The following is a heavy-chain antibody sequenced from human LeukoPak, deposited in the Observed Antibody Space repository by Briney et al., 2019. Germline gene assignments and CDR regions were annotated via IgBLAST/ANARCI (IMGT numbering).Heavy chain of an antibody. V-gene: IGHV4-39*01. CDR3: ARQEWLVLGGAFDI. J-gene: IGHJ3*02. D-gene: IGHD6-19*01. CDR1: GGSISSSSYY. Sequence: SETLSLTCTVSGGSISSSSYYWGWIRQPPGKGLECIGSIYYSGSTYYNPSLKSRVTISVDTSKNQFSLKLSSVTAADTAVYYCARQEWLVLGGAFDIWGQGTMVTVSS. CDR2: IYYSGST.